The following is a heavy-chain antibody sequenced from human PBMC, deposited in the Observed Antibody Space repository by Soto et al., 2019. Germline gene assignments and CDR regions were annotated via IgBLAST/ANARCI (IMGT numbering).Heavy chain of an antibody. D-gene: IGHD6-25*01. V-gene: IGHV3-7*01. Sequence: LSLTCAASGFTFSSYWMSWVRQAPGKGLEWVANIKQDGSEKYYVDSVKGRFTISRDNAKNSLYLQMNSLRAEDTAVYYCARYVSAGDWYFDLWGRGTLVTVSS. CDR2: IKQDGSEK. CDR3: ARYVSAGDWYFDL. J-gene: IGHJ2*01. CDR1: GFTFSSYW.